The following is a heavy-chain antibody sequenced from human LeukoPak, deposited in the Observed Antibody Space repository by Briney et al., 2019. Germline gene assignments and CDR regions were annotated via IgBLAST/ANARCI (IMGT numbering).Heavy chain of an antibody. J-gene: IGHJ4*02. CDR1: GYKASGYTFTSYD. D-gene: IGHD3-22*01. Sequence: ASVKVSCKASGYKASGYTFTSYDINWVRQATGQGLEWMGWMNPYSVNTVYAQKFQGRVTMTRNTSTSTAYMDLSSLRSEDTAVYYCARGYYDSSGYYFDYWGQGTLVTVSS. CDR2: MNPYSVNT. V-gene: IGHV1-8*01. CDR3: ARGYYDSSGYYFDY.